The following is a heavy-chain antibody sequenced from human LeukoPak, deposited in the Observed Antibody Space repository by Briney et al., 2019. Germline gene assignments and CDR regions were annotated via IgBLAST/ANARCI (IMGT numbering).Heavy chain of an antibody. CDR2: IGTAGDT. CDR3: ARDSRYGTLQTDWYFDL. CDR1: GFTFSSYD. J-gene: IGHJ2*01. D-gene: IGHD1-1*01. V-gene: IGHV3-13*01. Sequence: GGSLRLSCAASGFTFSSYDMHWVRQATGKGLEWVSAIGTAGDTYYPGSVKGRFTISRENAKNSLYLQMNSLRAEDTAVYYCARDSRYGTLQTDWYFDLWGRGTLVTVSS.